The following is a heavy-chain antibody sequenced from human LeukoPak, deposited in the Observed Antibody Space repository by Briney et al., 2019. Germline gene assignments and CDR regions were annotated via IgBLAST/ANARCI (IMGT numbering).Heavy chain of an antibody. J-gene: IGHJ4*02. CDR1: GFTFSSYG. CDR3: ASFHPGNGGGYYYD. CDR2: IWYDGSNK. D-gene: IGHD3-22*01. Sequence: TGGSLRLSCAASGFTFSSYGMHWVRQAPGKGLEWVAVIWYDGSNKYYADSVKGRFTISRDNSKNTLYLQMNGLRAEDTAVYYCASFHPGNGGGYYYDWGQGTLVTVSS. V-gene: IGHV3-33*01.